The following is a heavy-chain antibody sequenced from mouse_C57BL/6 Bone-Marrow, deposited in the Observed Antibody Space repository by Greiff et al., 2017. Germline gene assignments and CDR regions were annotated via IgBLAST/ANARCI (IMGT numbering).Heavy chain of an antibody. D-gene: IGHD1-1*01. Sequence: VQLQQPGAELVKPGASVKMSCKASGYTFTSYWITWVKQRPGQGLEWIGDIYPGSGSTNYNEKFKSKATLTVDTSSSTDYMQLSSLTSEDSAVYYCVRGNYGSRGDWYFDVWGTGTTVTVSS. CDR3: VRGNYGSRGDWYFDV. CDR1: GYTFTSYW. J-gene: IGHJ1*03. CDR2: IYPGSGST. V-gene: IGHV1-55*01.